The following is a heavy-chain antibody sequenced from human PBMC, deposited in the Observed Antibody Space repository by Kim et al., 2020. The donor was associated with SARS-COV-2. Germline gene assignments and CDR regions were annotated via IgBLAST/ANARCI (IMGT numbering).Heavy chain of an antibody. V-gene: IGHV3-23*01. CDR1: GFSFSTYA. CDR2: VSASGGVT. J-gene: IGHJ4*02. CDR3: AKDIDNWKFFFDY. Sequence: GGSLRLSCAASGFSFSTYAMSWVRQAPGKGLEWVSAVSASGGVTYYADSVEGRFTISRDNSKNTLYLQMNSLRAEDTALYYCAKDIDNWKFFFDYWGRGTLVTVSS. D-gene: IGHD1-20*01.